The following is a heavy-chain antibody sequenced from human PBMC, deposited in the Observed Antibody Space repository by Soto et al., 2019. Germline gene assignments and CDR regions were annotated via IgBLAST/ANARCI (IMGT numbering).Heavy chain of an antibody. CDR1: GYTFTSYG. V-gene: IGHV1-18*01. Sequence: GASVKVSCKASGYTFTSYGISWVRQAPGQGLEWMGWISAYSGNTNYAQKFQGWVTMTRDTSISTAYMELSRLRSDDTAVYYCAREDPYYYDSSGQRGGDAFDIWGQGTMVTVSS. CDR2: ISAYSGNT. D-gene: IGHD3-22*01. CDR3: AREDPYYYDSSGQRGGDAFDI. J-gene: IGHJ3*02.